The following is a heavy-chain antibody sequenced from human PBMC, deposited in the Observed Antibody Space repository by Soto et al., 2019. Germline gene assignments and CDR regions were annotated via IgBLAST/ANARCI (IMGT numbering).Heavy chain of an antibody. CDR3: AKEAIALIQLWFDC. CDR2: ISGSGGST. CDR1: GFTFSSYA. V-gene: IGHV3-23*01. J-gene: IGHJ4*02. D-gene: IGHD5-18*01. Sequence: GGSLSLSCAASGFTFSSYAMSWVRQAPGKGLEWVSAISGSGGSTYYADSVKGWFTISKDNSKNTLYLQMNSLRAEDTAVYYCAKEAIALIQLWFDCWCQGTLVTVSS.